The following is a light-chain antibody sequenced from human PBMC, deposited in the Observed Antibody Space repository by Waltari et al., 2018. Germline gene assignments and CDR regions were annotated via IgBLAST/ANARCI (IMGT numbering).Light chain of an antibody. Sequence: QSVLTQPPSASGTPGQRVTISCSGSISNLGTNYVYWYQQFPGTAPKLLIQRNNQRPSWFPARSSGSKSGTSASLAIRGLRSEDEADYSCASWADSLSVGCFGGGTKLTVL. J-gene: IGLJ2*01. V-gene: IGLV1-47*01. CDR3: ASWADSLSVGC. CDR2: RNN. CDR1: ISNLGTNY.